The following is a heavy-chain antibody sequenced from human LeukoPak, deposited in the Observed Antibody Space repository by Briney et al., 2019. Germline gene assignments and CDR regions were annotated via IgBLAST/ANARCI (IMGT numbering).Heavy chain of an antibody. J-gene: IGHJ4*02. CDR2: INPNSGGT. CDR1: GYTFTGYY. V-gene: IGHV1-2*02. D-gene: IGHD2-21*02. Sequence: ASVTVSCKASGYTFTGYYMHWVRQAPGQGLEWMGWINPNSGGTNYAQKFQGRVTMTRDTSISTAYMELSRLRSDDTAVYYCARDSLAYCGGDCYPDYWGQGTLVTVSS. CDR3: ARDSLAYCGGDCYPDY.